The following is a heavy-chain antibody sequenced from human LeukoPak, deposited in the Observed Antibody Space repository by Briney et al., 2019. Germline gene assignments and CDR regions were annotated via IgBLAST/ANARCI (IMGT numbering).Heavy chain of an antibody. CDR3: AGLTTANNWFDP. CDR2: INPNSGGT. V-gene: IGHV1-2*02. D-gene: IGHD1-1*01. J-gene: IGHJ5*02. CDR1: GYTFTGYY. Sequence: ASVKVSCKASGYTFTGYYMHWVRQAPGQGLEWMGWINPNSGGTNYAQKFQGRVTMTRDTSNSTAYMELSRLRSDDTAVYYCAGLTTANNWFDPWGQGTLVTVSS.